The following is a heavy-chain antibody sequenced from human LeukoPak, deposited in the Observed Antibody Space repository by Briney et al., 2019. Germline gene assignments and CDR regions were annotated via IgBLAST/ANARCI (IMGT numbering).Heavy chain of an antibody. CDR1: GGSISSGDYY. D-gene: IGHD3-3*01. Sequence: SETLSLTCTVSGGSISSGDYYWSWIRQPRGKGLEWIGYIYYSGSTYYNPSLKSRVTISVNTSKNQFSLKLSSVTAADTAVYYCARAVGDFWSGYSAFDIWGHGTMVTVSS. CDR3: ARAVGDFWSGYSAFDI. CDR2: IYYSGST. V-gene: IGHV4-30-4*08. J-gene: IGHJ3*02.